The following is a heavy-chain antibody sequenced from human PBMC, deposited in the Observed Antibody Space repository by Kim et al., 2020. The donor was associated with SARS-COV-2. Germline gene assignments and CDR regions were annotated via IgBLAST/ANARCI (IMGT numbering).Heavy chain of an antibody. V-gene: IGHV3-23*01. CDR2: ISGSGGST. D-gene: IGHD3-9*01. J-gene: IGHJ4*02. Sequence: GGSLRLSCAASGFTFSSYAMSWVRQAPGKGLEWVSAISGSGGSTYYADSVKGRFTISRDNSKNTLYLQMNSLRAEDTAVYFCAKRAGPTRYYDILTGYYMGYFDYWDQGTLVTVSS. CDR1: GFTFSSYA. CDR3: AKRAGPTRYYDILTGYYMGYFDY.